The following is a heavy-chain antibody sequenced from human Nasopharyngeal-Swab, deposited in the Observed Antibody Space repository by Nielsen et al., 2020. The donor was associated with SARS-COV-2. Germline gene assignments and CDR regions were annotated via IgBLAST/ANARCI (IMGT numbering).Heavy chain of an antibody. CDR2: ISSSGRTI. V-gene: IGHV3-48*02. D-gene: IGHD4-17*01. CDR3: ARNHYGDYVIDY. Sequence: GGSLRLSCAASGSTFSSYSMNWVRQAPGKGLEWVSYISSSGRTIYYEDSVKGRFTISRDNAKNSLFLKMNSLRDEDTAVYYCARNHYGDYVIDYWGRGTLVTVSS. CDR1: GSTFSSYS. J-gene: IGHJ4*02.